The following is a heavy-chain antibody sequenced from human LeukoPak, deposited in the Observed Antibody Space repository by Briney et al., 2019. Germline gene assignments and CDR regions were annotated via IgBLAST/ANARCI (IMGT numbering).Heavy chain of an antibody. CDR1: GFTFSSYG. J-gene: IGHJ4*02. Sequence: PGGSLRLSCAASGFTFSSYGMHWVRQAPGKVLEWVAFIRYDGRNKYYADSVKGRFTISRDNSKNTLYLQMNSLRGEDTAVYYCAKDSLRERIVGSTTRGVNDYWGQGTLVTVSS. V-gene: IGHV3-30*02. D-gene: IGHD1-26*01. CDR3: AKDSLRERIVGSTTRGVNDY. CDR2: IRYDGRNK.